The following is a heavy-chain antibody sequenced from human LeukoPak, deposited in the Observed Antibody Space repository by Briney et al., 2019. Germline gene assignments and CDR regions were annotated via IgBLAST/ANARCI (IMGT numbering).Heavy chain of an antibody. CDR3: ARLSGTHFSAVYYYYYYMDV. CDR1: GGSISNYC. V-gene: IGHV4-59*08. J-gene: IGHJ6*03. D-gene: IGHD3-10*01. Sequence: SETLSLTCTVSGGSISNYCWSWIRQPPGKGLEWIGYINYSGSPNYNPSLKSRVTISLDTSKNQFSLRLSSVTAADTAVYYCARLSGTHFSAVYYYYYYMDVCGKGTTVTVSS. CDR2: INYSGSP.